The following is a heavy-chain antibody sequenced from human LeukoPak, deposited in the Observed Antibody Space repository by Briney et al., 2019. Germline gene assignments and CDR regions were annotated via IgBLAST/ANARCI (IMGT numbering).Heavy chain of an antibody. Sequence: GGSLRLSCAASGFTVSRNYMSWVRQAPGKGLEWVSVIYSGGSTYYGDSVKGRFTISRDNSKNTLYLQMNSLRAEDTAVYYCARDSGYDLRPTLDYWGQGTLVTVSS. J-gene: IGHJ4*02. CDR1: GFTVSRNY. D-gene: IGHD5-12*01. CDR3: ARDSGYDLRPTLDY. CDR2: IYSGGST. V-gene: IGHV3-53*01.